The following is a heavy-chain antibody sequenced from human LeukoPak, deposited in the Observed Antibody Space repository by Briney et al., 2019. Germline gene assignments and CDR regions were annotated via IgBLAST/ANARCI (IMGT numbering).Heavy chain of an antibody. CDR1: GGPFSGYY. CDR2: IYYSGST. CDR3: ARVLFLEWAINWFDP. Sequence: PSETLSLTCAVYGGPFSGYYWSWIRQPPGKGLEWIGYIYYSGSTYYNPSLKSRVTISVDTSKNQFSLKLSSVTAADTAVYYCARVLFLEWAINWFDPWGQGTLVTVSS. D-gene: IGHD3-3*01. J-gene: IGHJ5*02. V-gene: IGHV4-30-4*08.